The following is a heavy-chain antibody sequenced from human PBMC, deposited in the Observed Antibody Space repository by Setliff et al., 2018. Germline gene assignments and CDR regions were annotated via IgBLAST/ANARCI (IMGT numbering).Heavy chain of an antibody. CDR1: GGSISSSSYY. CDR3: ASYSSSWYVGKRAFDP. Sequence: KTSETLSLTCTVSGGSISSSSYYWGWIRQPPGKGLEWIGSIYYSGSTYYNPSLKSRVTISVDTSKNQFSLKLSSVTAADTAVYYCASYSSSWYVGKRAFDPWGQGTLVTVSS. CDR2: IYYSGST. D-gene: IGHD6-13*01. V-gene: IGHV4-39*07. J-gene: IGHJ5*02.